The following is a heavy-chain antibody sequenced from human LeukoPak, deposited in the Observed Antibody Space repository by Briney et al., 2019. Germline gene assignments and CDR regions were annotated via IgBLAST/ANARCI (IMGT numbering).Heavy chain of an antibody. V-gene: IGHV1-18*01. J-gene: IGHJ6*03. CDR3: ARQLERRYYYYMDV. CDR2: ISAYNGNT. CDR1: GYTFTSYG. Sequence: ASVKVSCKASGYTFTSYGISWVRQAPGQGLEWMGWISAYNGNTNYAQKFQGRVTITADESTSTAYMELSSLRSEDTAVYYCARQLERRYYYYMDVWGKGTTVTVSS. D-gene: IGHD1-1*01.